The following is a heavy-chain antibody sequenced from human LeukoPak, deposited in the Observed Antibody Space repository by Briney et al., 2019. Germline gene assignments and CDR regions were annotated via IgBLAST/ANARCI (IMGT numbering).Heavy chain of an antibody. V-gene: IGHV3-23*01. CDR2: ISGSGGST. CDR3: ARRAQVDTAMVADYYFDY. Sequence: PGGSLRLSCAASGFTFSSYAMSWVRQAPGKGLEWVSAISGSGGSTYYADSVKGRFTISRDNSKNTLYLQMNSLRAEDTAVYYCARRAQVDTAMVADYYFDYWGQGTLVTVSS. J-gene: IGHJ4*02. D-gene: IGHD5-18*01. CDR1: GFTFSSYA.